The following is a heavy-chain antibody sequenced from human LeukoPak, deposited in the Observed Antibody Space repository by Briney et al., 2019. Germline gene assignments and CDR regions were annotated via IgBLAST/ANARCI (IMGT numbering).Heavy chain of an antibody. V-gene: IGHV2-70*11. CDR3: ARMKCYVRGYYSSYYYYMHV. J-gene: IGHJ6*03. D-gene: IGHD3-3*01. CDR2: IDWDDDK. CDR1: GFSLPTGAMS. Sequence: SGPALVKPTQTLTLTCTFSGFSLPTGAMSVSWLRQPPGKTLEWLARIDWDDDKYYSTSLKTRLTIPKDTSKNQVVLTMTNMDPVDTASYYCARMKCYVRGYYSSYYYYMHVWGEGTTVTVSS.